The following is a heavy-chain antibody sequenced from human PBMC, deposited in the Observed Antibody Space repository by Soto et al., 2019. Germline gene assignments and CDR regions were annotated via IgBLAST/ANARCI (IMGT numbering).Heavy chain of an antibody. Sequence: LSLTCAASGFTFSSYSMNWVRQAPGKGLEWVSYISSSSSTIYYADSVKGRFTISRDNAKNSLYLQMNSLRDEDTAVYYCARGTCSGGSCYSSVYYYGMDVWGQGTTVTVSS. CDR3: ARGTCSGGSCYSSVYYYGMDV. CDR2: ISSSSSTI. CDR1: GFTFSSYS. J-gene: IGHJ6*02. V-gene: IGHV3-48*02. D-gene: IGHD2-15*01.